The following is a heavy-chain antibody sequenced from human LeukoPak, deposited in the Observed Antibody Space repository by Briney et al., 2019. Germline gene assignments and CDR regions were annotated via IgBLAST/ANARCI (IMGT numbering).Heavy chain of an antibody. CDR3: AREYCSSTSCLYDY. Sequence: GGSLRLSCAASGFTFSSYSMNWVRQAPGKGLEWVSYIISSRSTIYYADSVKGRFTISRDNAKNSLYLQMNSLRAEDTAVYYCAREYCSSTSCLYDYWGQGTLVTVSS. V-gene: IGHV3-48*01. D-gene: IGHD2-2*01. CDR1: GFTFSSYS. J-gene: IGHJ4*02. CDR2: IISSRSTI.